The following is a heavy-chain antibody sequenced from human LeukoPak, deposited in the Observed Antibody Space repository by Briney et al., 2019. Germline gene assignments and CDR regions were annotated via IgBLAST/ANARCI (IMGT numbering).Heavy chain of an antibody. CDR1: GGSISSYY. D-gene: IGHD5-12*01. Sequence: SETLSLTCTVSGGSISSYYWSWIREPAGKGLEWIGRIYTSGSTYYNPSLKSRVTIAVETSKNQFSLKLSSVTAADKAVYYCARSCRILDIVATIRARLGGNGLDIWGQGTMVTVSS. J-gene: IGHJ3*02. CDR3: ARSCRILDIVATIRARLGGNGLDI. V-gene: IGHV4-4*07. CDR2: IYTSGST.